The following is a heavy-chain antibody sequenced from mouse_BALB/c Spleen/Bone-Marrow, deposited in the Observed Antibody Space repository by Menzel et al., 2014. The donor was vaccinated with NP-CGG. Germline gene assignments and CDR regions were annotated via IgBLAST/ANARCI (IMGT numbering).Heavy chain of an antibody. CDR2: IYPGDGDT. D-gene: IGHD1-1*01. V-gene: IGHV1-80*01. Sequence: QVQLQQSGAELVRPGSSVKISCKASGYAFSSYWVSWVRQRPGQGLEWIGQIYPGDGDTNYNGKFKDKATLTADKSSSTAYMQLSSLTSEASAVYFCAKSGYGSFDYWGLGTTLTVSS. J-gene: IGHJ2*01. CDR1: GYAFSSYW. CDR3: AKSGYGSFDY.